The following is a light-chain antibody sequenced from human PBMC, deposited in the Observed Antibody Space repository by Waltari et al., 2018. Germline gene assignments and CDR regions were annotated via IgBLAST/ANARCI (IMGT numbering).Light chain of an antibody. J-gene: IGKJ3*01. CDR2: WAS. CDR1: QSIMYSSNNQTF. V-gene: IGKV4-1*01. CDR3: QQYFVTPFT. Sequence: DIVMTQSPDSLAVSLGERATINCKSSQSIMYSSNNQTFLAWYQKKPGHPPKLLIYWASTRQSGVPDRFTGSWSGTDFTLTISSLQAEDVAVYYCQQYFVTPFTFGPGTRVEIK.